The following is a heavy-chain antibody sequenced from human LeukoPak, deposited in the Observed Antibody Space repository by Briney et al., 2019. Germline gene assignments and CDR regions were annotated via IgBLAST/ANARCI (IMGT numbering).Heavy chain of an antibody. D-gene: IGHD4-17*01. J-gene: IGHJ5*02. Sequence: SETLSLTCTVSGYSISSGYYWGWIRQPPGKGLEWIGSIYHSGSTYYNPSLKSRVIISVDTSKNQFSLKLSSVTAADTAVYYCARDLGYGDYGDWFDPWGQGTLVTVSS. V-gene: IGHV4-38-2*02. CDR3: ARDLGYGDYGDWFDP. CDR2: IYHSGST. CDR1: GYSISSGYY.